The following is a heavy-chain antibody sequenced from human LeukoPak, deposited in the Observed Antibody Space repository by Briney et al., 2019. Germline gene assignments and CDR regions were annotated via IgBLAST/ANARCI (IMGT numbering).Heavy chain of an antibody. CDR2: IYYSGST. Sequence: SETLSLTSTVSGGSISSYYWSWIRQPPGKGLEWIGYIYYSGSTNYNPSLKSRVTISVDTSKNQFSLKLSSVTAADTAVYYCARYCSSTSCSKYYYYGMDVWGQGTTVTVSS. D-gene: IGHD2-2*01. V-gene: IGHV4-59*01. CDR1: GGSISSYY. CDR3: ARYCSSTSCSKYYYYGMDV. J-gene: IGHJ6*02.